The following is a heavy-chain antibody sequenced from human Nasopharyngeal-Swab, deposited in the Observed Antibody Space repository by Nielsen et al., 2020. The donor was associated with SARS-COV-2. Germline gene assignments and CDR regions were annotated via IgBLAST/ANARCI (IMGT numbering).Heavy chain of an antibody. CDR1: GGSISSYY. D-gene: IGHD3-10*01. V-gene: IGHV4-59*01. J-gene: IGHJ6*02. CDR3: ARVAPLSTMVRGVHYGMDV. CDR2: IYYSGST. Sequence: SETLSLTCTVSGGSISSYYWSWIRQPPGKGLEWLGYIYYSGSTNYNPPLKSRVTISVDTSKNQFSLKLSSVTAADTAVYYCARVAPLSTMVRGVHYGMDVWGQGTTVTVSS.